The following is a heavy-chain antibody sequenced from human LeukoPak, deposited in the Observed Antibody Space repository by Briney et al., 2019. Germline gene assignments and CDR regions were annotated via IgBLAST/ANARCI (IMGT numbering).Heavy chain of an antibody. J-gene: IGHJ4*02. CDR2: IGGGGTE. V-gene: IGHV3-23*01. Sequence: GGSLRLSCAASGFTITTYAVNWVRQAPGKGLEWVSGIGGGGTEYYADSVKGRFIISSDNSQNLVHLQMNSLTVEDTAVYYCARAQRALDYWGQGTLVTVSS. CDR1: GFTITTYA. CDR3: ARAQRALDY.